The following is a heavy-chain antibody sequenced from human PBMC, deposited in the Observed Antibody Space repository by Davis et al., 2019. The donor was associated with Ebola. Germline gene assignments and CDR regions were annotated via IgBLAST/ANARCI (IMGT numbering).Heavy chain of an antibody. CDR2: IKQDGNEK. V-gene: IGHV3-7*03. Sequence: GESLKISCAASGFTFSSYWMSWVRQAPGKGLEWVANIKQDGNEKYYVDSVKGRFTISRDNAKNSLYLQMNSLRAEDTAIYYCAKLDYNDSYFQDWGQGTLVTVSS. J-gene: IGHJ1*01. CDR1: GFTFSSYW. D-gene: IGHD4-17*01. CDR3: AKLDYNDSYFQD.